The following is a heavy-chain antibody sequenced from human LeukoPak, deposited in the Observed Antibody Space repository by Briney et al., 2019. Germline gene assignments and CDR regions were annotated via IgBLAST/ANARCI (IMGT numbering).Heavy chain of an antibody. Sequence: SETLSLTCTVSGGSISSSSYYWGWIRQPPGKGLEWIGSIYDSGSTYYNPSLKSRVTISVDTSKNQFSLKLSSVTAADTAVYYCARLLGYCSSTSCPRTYYFDYWGQGTLVTVSS. J-gene: IGHJ4*02. CDR3: ARLLGYCSSTSCPRTYYFDY. V-gene: IGHV4-39*01. CDR1: GGSISSSSYY. CDR2: IYDSGST. D-gene: IGHD2-2*01.